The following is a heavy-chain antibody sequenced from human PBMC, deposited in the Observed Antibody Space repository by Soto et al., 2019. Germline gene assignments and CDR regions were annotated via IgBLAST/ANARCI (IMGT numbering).Heavy chain of an antibody. CDR2: IWYDGSNK. CDR1: GFTFSSYC. J-gene: IGHJ5*02. Sequence: GSLRLSCAASGFTFSSYCMHWVRQAPGKGLEWVAVIWYDGSNKYYAASVKGRFTISRDDSKNTLYLQMNSLRAEDTAVYYCARGDFAAGTKYNWFDPWGQGTLVTVS. D-gene: IGHD6-13*01. V-gene: IGHV3-33*01. CDR3: ARGDFAAGTKYNWFDP.